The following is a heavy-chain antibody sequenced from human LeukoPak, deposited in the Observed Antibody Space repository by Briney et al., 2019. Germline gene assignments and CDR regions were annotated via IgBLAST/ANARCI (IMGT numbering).Heavy chain of an antibody. V-gene: IGHV1-2*02. CDR2: INPNSGGT. CDR3: ARAGNWNDGSGWFDP. D-gene: IGHD1-1*01. CDR1: GYTFTGYY. J-gene: IGHJ5*02. Sequence: ASVKVSCKPSGYTFTGYYMHWVRQAPGQGLEWMGWINPNSGGTNYAQKFQGRVTMTRDTSISTAYMELSRLRSDDTAVYYCARAGNWNDGSGWFDPWGQGTLVTVSS.